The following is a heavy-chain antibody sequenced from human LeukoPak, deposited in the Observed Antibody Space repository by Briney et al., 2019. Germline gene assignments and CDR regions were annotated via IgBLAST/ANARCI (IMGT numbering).Heavy chain of an antibody. V-gene: IGHV1-2*06. D-gene: IGHD3-9*01. CDR2: INPNSGGT. CDR1: GYTFTGYY. CDR3: ALNWYYDILTGYLED. Sequence: ASVKVSCKASGYTFTGYYMHWVRQAPGQGLEWMGRINPNSGGTNYAQKLQGRVTMTRDTSISTAYMELSRLRSDDTAVYYCALNWYYDILTGYLEDWGQGTLVTVSS. J-gene: IGHJ4*02.